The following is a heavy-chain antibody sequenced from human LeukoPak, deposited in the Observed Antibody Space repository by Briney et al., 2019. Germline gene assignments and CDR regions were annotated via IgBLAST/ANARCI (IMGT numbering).Heavy chain of an antibody. Sequence: SVKVSCKASEGTFSSYAISWVRQAPGQGLEWMGRIIPILGIANYAQKFQGRVTITADKSTSTAYMELSSLRSEDAAVYYCARGAIAAAGSPGWFDPWGQGTLVTVSS. V-gene: IGHV1-69*04. CDR3: ARGAIAAAGSPGWFDP. CDR1: EGTFSSYA. CDR2: IIPILGIA. D-gene: IGHD6-13*01. J-gene: IGHJ5*02.